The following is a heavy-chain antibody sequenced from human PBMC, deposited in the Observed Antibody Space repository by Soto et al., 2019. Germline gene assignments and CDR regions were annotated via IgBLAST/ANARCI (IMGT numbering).Heavy chain of an antibody. V-gene: IGHV3-66*01. D-gene: IGHD1-26*01. CDR1: GFTVSSSH. J-gene: IGHJ4*02. CDR2: LYSGGST. CDR3: ARDNSGNFDY. Sequence: EVQLVESGGGLVQPGGSLRLSCAASGFTVSSSHMNWVRQAPGKGLEWVSLLYSGGSTYYADSVKGRFSISRDNSKNTLYRQMNSLRAEDTAVYYCARDNSGNFDYWGQGTLVTVSS.